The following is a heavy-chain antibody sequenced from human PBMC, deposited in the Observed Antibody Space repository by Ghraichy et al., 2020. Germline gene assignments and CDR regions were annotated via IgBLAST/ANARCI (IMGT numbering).Heavy chain of an antibody. CDR2: LDWDENE. CDR1: GFSLSTSGMC. D-gene: IGHD2-2*01. J-gene: IGHJ4*02. CDR3: ARYWSSYSCQGMNFFDY. V-gene: IGHV2-70*01. Sequence: SGPTLVKPTQTLTLTCTFSGFSLSTSGMCVSWIRQPPGKALEWLALLDWDENEYYNTSLRSRLTISKDSSKNLVVLTVTNMDPVDTATYYCARYWSSYSCQGMNFFDYWGQGTLVTVSS.